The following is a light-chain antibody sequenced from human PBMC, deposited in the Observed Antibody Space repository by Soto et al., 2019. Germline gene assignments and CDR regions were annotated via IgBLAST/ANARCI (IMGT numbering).Light chain of an antibody. Sequence: EIVMTQSPATLSVSPGERATLSCRASQSVSSNLAWYQQKPGQAPRLLIYGASTRTTGIPARFSGSGSGTEFNITISSLQSEDFEVYYCQHYNNWPPWTFGQGTRVEIK. CDR3: QHYNNWPPWT. V-gene: IGKV3-15*01. CDR1: QSVSSN. CDR2: GAS. J-gene: IGKJ1*01.